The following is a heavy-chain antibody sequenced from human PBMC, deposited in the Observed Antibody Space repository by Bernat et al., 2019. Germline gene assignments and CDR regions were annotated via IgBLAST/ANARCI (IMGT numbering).Heavy chain of an antibody. J-gene: IGHJ4*02. CDR2: ISAYNGNT. Sequence: QVQLVQSGAEVKKPGASVKVSCKASGYTFTSYGISWVRQAPGQGLEWMGWISAYNGNTNYAQKLQDRVTMTTDTSTSTAYMELRSLRSDGTAVYYCARDCSGGSCYPDQYYFDYWGQGTLVTVSS. V-gene: IGHV1-18*01. D-gene: IGHD2-15*01. CDR3: ARDCSGGSCYPDQYYFDY. CDR1: GYTFTSYG.